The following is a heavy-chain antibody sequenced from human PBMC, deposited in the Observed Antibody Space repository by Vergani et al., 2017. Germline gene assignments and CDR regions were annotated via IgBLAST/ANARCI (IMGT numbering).Heavy chain of an antibody. V-gene: IGHV3-33*01. CDR1: GFTFSSYG. D-gene: IGHD6-13*01. CDR3: ARDKADSR. J-gene: IGHJ4*02. Sequence: VQLLESGGGLVQPGGSLRLSCAASGFTFSSYGMHWVRQAPGKGLEWVAVIWYDGSNKYYVDSVKGRFTISRDNAKNSLYLQMNSLRAEDTAMYYCARDKADSRGGQGTLVTVSS. CDR2: IWYDGSNK.